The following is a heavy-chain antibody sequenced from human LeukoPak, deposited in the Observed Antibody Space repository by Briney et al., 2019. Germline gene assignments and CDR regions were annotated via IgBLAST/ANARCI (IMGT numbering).Heavy chain of an antibody. CDR3: AKRPGIAVAGEFDY. V-gene: IGHV3-23*01. D-gene: IGHD6-19*01. J-gene: IGHJ4*02. CDR1: GFTFSINW. Sequence: GGSLRLSCAASGFTFSINWMTWVRQAPGKGLEWVSGMSGSGGSTYYADSVKGRFTISRDNSKNTLYLQMNSLRAEDTAVYYCAKRPGIAVAGEFDYWGQGTLVTVSS. CDR2: MSGSGGST.